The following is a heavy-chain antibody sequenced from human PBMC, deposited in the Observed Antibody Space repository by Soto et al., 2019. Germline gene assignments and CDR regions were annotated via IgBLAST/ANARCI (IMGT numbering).Heavy chain of an antibody. CDR1: ENSFSSYW. D-gene: IGHD6-13*01. V-gene: IGHV5-10-1*01. CDR2: IDPRDSYT. CDR3: ARLRRIADKFDY. Sequence: SGESLKISCKGSENSFSSYWITWVRQMPGKGLQWMGRIDPRDSYTDYSPSFQGHVSISADKSISTAYLQWSSLMAADSAMYYCARLRRIADKFDYWGQGTLVTVSS. J-gene: IGHJ4*02.